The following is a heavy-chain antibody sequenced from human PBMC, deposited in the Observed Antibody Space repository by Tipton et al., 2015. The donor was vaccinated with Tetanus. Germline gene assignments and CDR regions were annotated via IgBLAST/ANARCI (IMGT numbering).Heavy chain of an antibody. D-gene: IGHD3-10*01. CDR1: GGSISDKKYY. V-gene: IGHV4-39*01. Sequence: TLSLTCTVSGGSISDKKYYWGWIRQPPGRGLEWIASIYFEGSTYYSPSLKSRVTIAVDRSQNVFPLNLTSVTAADTAVYYCARHLYGYWFDPWGQGALVIVSS. CDR3: ARHLYGYWFDP. J-gene: IGHJ5*02. CDR2: IYFEGST.